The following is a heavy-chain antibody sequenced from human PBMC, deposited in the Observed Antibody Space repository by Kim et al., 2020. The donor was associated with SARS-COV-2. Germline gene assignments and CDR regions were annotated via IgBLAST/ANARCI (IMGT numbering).Heavy chain of an antibody. CDR2: ISAYNGNT. Sequence: ASVKVSCKASGYTFTSYGISWVRQAPGQGLEWMGWISAYNGNTNYAQKLQGRVTMTTDTSTSTAYMELRSLRSDDTAVYYCASGFLGGVNRYYYGMDVWGQGTTVTVSS. V-gene: IGHV1-18*04. J-gene: IGHJ6*02. CDR1: GYTFTSYG. CDR3: ASGFLGGVNRYYYGMDV. D-gene: IGHD3-16*01.